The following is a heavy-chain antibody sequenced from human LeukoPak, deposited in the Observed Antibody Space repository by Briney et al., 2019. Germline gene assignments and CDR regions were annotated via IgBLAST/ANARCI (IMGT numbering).Heavy chain of an antibody. J-gene: IGHJ6*03. D-gene: IGHD6-13*01. V-gene: IGHV4-59*01. CDR1: GGSISSYY. CDR3: ARYSSSWSTPYYYYYMDV. Sequence: SETLSLTCTVSGGSISSYYWSWIRQPPGKGLEWIGYIYYSGSTNYNPSLKSRVTISVDTSKNQFSLKLSSVTAADTAVYYCARYSSSWSTPYYYYYMDVWGKGTTVTVSS. CDR2: IYYSGST.